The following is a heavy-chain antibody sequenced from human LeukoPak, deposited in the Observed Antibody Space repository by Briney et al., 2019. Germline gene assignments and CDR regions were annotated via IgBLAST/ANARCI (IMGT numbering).Heavy chain of an antibody. Sequence: SEPLSLTCTVSGGSISTSGHYWGWIRQPPGKGLEWIGSGYYSGSTHYSPSLKSRVTISVDTSKNQFSLNLSSMTAADTAVYYCARRTGTAGGNYFDYWGQGTLVTVSS. V-gene: IGHV4-39*01. D-gene: IGHD1/OR15-1a*01. J-gene: IGHJ4*02. CDR3: ARRTGTAGGNYFDY. CDR1: GGSISTSGHY. CDR2: GYYSGST.